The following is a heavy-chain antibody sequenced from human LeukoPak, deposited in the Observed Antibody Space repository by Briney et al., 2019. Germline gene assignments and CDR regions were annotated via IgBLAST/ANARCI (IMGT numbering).Heavy chain of an antibody. Sequence: PGESLRLSCVVSGFTFSSYEMNWVRQAPGKGLEWVSSISSGAKTVYYADSVKGRFTISRDNAKNSLYLQMNSLRVEDTAVYYCARVGAMSSSWLLHWGQGTLVIVSS. D-gene: IGHD6-13*01. CDR1: GFTFSSYE. CDR3: ARVGAMSSSWLLH. J-gene: IGHJ4*02. V-gene: IGHV3-48*03. CDR2: ISSGAKTV.